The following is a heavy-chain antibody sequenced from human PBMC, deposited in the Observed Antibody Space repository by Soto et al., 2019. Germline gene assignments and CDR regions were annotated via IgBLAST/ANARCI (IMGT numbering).Heavy chain of an antibody. CDR3: ARDSTAVGVVITFDP. D-gene: IGHD3-22*01. Sequence: GASVKVSCKASGGSFXSYTSSWVRQAPGQGLEWMGRIIPILGIANYAQKFQGRVTITADKSTSTAYMELSSLRSEDTAVYYCARDSTAVGVVITFDPWGQGTLVTVSS. CDR2: IIPILGIA. V-gene: IGHV1-69*04. J-gene: IGHJ5*02. CDR1: GGSFXSYT.